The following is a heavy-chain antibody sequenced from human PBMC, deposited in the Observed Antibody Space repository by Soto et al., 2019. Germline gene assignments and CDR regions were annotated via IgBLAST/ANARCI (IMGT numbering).Heavy chain of an antibody. D-gene: IGHD3-22*01. V-gene: IGHV4-30-4*01. Sequence: QVQLQESGPGLVKPSQTLSLTCTVSGGSISSGDYYWSWIRQPPGKGLEWIGYIYYSGSTYYNPSLKGRVTLSVDTSKHQFSLKLSSVTAADTAVYYCARDQIDRYYFDYWGQGTLVTVSS. CDR1: GGSISSGDYY. CDR2: IYYSGST. CDR3: ARDQIDRYYFDY. J-gene: IGHJ4*02.